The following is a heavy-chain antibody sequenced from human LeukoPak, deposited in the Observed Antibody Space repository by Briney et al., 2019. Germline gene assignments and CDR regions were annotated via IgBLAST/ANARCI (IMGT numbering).Heavy chain of an antibody. CDR1: GYTFTGYY. Sequence: ASVKVSCKASGYTFTGYYMHWVRQAPGQGLEWMGWINPNSGGTNYAQKFQGRVTMTRDTSISTAYMELSRLRSDDTAVYYCAMFGSSRRYYYYYMDVWGKGTTVTVSS. V-gene: IGHV1-2*02. CDR2: INPNSGGT. D-gene: IGHD1-26*01. CDR3: AMFGSSRRYYYYYMDV. J-gene: IGHJ6*03.